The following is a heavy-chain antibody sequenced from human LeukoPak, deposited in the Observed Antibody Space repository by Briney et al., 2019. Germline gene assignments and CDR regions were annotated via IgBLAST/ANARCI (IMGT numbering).Heavy chain of an antibody. V-gene: IGHV5-51*01. CDR2: IYPGDSDT. Sequence: GESLKISCKGSGYSFTSYWIRWVRQMPGKGLEYMGSIYPGDSDTRYSPSFQGQVTISADKSISTAYLQWSSLKASDTAMYYCARQLGYFDWCFDYWGQGTLVTVSS. CDR3: ARQLGYFDWCFDY. J-gene: IGHJ4*02. D-gene: IGHD3-9*01. CDR1: GYSFTSYW.